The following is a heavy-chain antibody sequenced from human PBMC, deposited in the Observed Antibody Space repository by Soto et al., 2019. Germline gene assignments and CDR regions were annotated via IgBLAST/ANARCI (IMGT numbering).Heavy chain of an antibody. Sequence: GGSLRLSCAASGFTFTTYYMHWVRQAPGKGLVWVSRISGDGSSTDYADSVKGRFTPSRDNARNTLSLQMSSLRVEDTAAYYCARGGRGGFDYWGQGVLVTVSS. CDR2: ISGDGSST. V-gene: IGHV3-74*01. CDR3: ARGGRGGFDY. CDR1: GFTFTTYY. J-gene: IGHJ4*02. D-gene: IGHD3-16*01.